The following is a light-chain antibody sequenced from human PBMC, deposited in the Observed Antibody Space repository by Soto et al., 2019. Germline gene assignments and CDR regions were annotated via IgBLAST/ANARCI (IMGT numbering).Light chain of an antibody. V-gene: IGKV1-5*01. CDR3: QQYSSFSYT. CDR1: QSISSL. Sequence: DIQMTQSPSTLSASVGDRVTITCRASQSISSLLAWYRQKPGKAPRLLIYDASSLESGVPSRVSGSGSGTEFTLTISSLQPEDFATYYCQQYSSFSYTFGQGTRLEIK. J-gene: IGKJ2*01. CDR2: DAS.